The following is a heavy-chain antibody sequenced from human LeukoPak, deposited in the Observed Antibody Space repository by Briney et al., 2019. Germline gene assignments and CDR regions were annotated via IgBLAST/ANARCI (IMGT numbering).Heavy chain of an antibody. CDR2: VYTSGST. Sequence: SETLSLTCTVSGGSISSYYWSWIRQPPGKGLEWIGYVYTSGSTNYNPSLKSRVTISVDTSKNQFSLKLSSVTAADTAVYYCARQVVVVPAATYYMDVWGKGTTVTVSS. V-gene: IGHV4-4*09. D-gene: IGHD2-2*01. J-gene: IGHJ6*03. CDR1: GGSISSYY. CDR3: ARQVVVVPAATYYMDV.